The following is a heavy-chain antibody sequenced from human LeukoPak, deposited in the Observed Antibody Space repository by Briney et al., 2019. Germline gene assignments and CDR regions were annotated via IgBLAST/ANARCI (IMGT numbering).Heavy chain of an antibody. Sequence: ASVKVSCKASGYTFTGYYIHWVRQAPGQGLEWMGWINPNSGGTKSAQRFQGRVTMSRDTSTSTVYMELSSLRSEDTAVYYCARDSGMVRGTVDYWGQGTLVTVSS. CDR2: INPNSGGT. D-gene: IGHD3-10*01. CDR1: GYTFTGYY. V-gene: IGHV1-2*02. CDR3: ARDSGMVRGTVDY. J-gene: IGHJ4*02.